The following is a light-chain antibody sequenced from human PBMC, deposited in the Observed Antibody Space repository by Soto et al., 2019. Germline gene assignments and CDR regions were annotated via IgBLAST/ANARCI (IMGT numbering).Light chain of an antibody. V-gene: IGKV1-33*01. J-gene: IGKJ5*01. CDR2: DVS. CDR1: QSIFSS. CDR3: QQYDDFPIT. Sequence: DIQMTQSPFSMSASVGDRVTITCRAGQSIFSSLNWYQHKPGKAPNLLIYDVSNLKTGVPSRFSGSGSGTDFTLTIRSLQPEDFATYYCQQYDDFPITFGQGTRLEIK.